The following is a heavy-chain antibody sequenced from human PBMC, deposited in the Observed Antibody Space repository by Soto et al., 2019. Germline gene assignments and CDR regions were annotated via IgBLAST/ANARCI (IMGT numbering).Heavy chain of an antibody. Sequence: GGSLRLSCAASGFTFSSYGMHWVRQAPGKGLEWVAVISYDGSNKYYADSVKGRFTISRDNSKNTLYLQMNSLRAEDTAVYYCAKDRTFDYWGQGTLVTVSS. CDR3: AKDRTFDY. CDR2: ISYDGSNK. V-gene: IGHV3-30*18. CDR1: GFTFSSYG. J-gene: IGHJ4*02.